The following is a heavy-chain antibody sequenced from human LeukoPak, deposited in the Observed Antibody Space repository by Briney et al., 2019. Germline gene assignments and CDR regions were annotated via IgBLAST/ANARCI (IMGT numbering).Heavy chain of an antibody. CDR2: ISYDGSNK. J-gene: IGHJ4*02. D-gene: IGHD2-15*01. CDR3: ARVVVAAHPPIY. Sequence: QPRRSLRLSCAASGFTFSSYGMHWVRQAPGKGLEWVAVISYDGSNKYYADSVKGRFTISRDNSKNTLYLQMNSLRAEDTAVYYCARVVVAAHPPIYWGQGALVTVSS. V-gene: IGHV3-30*03. CDR1: GFTFSSYG.